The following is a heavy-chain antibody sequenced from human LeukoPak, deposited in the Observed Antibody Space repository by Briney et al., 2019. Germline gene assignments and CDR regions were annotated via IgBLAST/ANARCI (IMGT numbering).Heavy chain of an antibody. CDR2: IYYSGST. CDR1: GGSISSGGYF. V-gene: IGHV4-31*03. CDR3: ARDSYHGMDV. Sequence: SETLSLTCTVSGGSISSGGYFWSWVRQHPGKGLEWIGYIYYSGSTYYNPSLKSRVTISVDTSKNQFSLKLSSVTAADTAVYYCARDSYHGMDVWGQGTTVTVSS. J-gene: IGHJ6*02.